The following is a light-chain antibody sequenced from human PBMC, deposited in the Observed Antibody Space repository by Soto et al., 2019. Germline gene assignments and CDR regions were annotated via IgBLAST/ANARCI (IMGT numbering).Light chain of an antibody. Sequence: QSVLTQPPSASGTPGQRATISCSGSSSNIGSKTVNWFQHLPGTAPKLLIYADNQRPSGVPDRFSGSKSGTSASLAISGLQSDDEADYYCAAWDDSLDAGVFGGGTQLTVL. CDR2: ADN. V-gene: IGLV1-44*01. CDR1: SSNIGSKT. J-gene: IGLJ2*01. CDR3: AAWDDSLDAGV.